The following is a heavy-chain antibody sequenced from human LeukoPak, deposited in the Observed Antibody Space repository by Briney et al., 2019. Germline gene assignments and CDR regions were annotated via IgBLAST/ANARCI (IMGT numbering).Heavy chain of an antibody. CDR2: IIPIFGTA. Sequence: SVKVSCKASGGTFSSYAISWVRQAPGQGLEWMGGIIPIFGTANCAQKFQGRVTITADESTSTAYMELSSLRSEDTAVYYCARVRSRYSSGWYIADAFDIWGQGTMVTVSS. CDR1: GGTFSSYA. CDR3: ARVRSRYSSGWYIADAFDI. J-gene: IGHJ3*02. D-gene: IGHD6-19*01. V-gene: IGHV1-69*13.